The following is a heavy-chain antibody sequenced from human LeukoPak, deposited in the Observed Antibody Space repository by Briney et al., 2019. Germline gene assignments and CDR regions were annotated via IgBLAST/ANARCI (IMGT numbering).Heavy chain of an antibody. CDR2: ISWNSGSI. CDR3: AKGPAAMCYYGMDV. V-gene: IGHV3-9*01. Sequence: PGRSLRLSCAASGFTFDDYAMHWVRQAPGKGLEWVSGISWNSGSIGYADSVKGRFTISRDNAKNSLYLQMNSLRAEDTALYYCAKGPAAMCYYGMDVWGQGTTVTVSS. D-gene: IGHD2-2*01. CDR1: GFTFDDYA. J-gene: IGHJ6*02.